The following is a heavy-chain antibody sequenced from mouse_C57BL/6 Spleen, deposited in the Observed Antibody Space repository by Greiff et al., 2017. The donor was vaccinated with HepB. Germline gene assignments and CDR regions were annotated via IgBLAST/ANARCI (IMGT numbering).Heavy chain of an antibody. Sequence: VKVEESGPGLVQPSQSLSITCTVSGFSLTSYGVHWVRQSPGKGLEWLGVIWSGGSTDYNAAFISRLSISKDNSKSQVFFKMNSLQADDTAIYYCASHYGSSYVYAMDYWGQGTSVTVSS. D-gene: IGHD1-1*01. CDR1: GFSLTSYG. CDR3: ASHYGSSYVYAMDY. CDR2: IWSGGST. V-gene: IGHV2-2*01. J-gene: IGHJ4*01.